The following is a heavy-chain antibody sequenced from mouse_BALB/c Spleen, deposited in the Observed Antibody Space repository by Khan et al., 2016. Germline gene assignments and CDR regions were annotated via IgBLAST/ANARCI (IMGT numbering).Heavy chain of an antibody. D-gene: IGHD1-1*01. CDR2: INTNTGDP. V-gene: IGHV9-3*02. CDR3: AEDYYGSNWFAY. CDR1: GYTFTNYG. Sequence: QIQLVQSGPELKKPGETVKISCKASGYTFTNYGMNWVKQAPGKGLKWMGWINTNTGDPTYAEEFKGRFAFSLETSASTAYLQINNLKNEDTATYFCAEDYYGSNWFAYWGQGTLVTVSA. J-gene: IGHJ3*01.